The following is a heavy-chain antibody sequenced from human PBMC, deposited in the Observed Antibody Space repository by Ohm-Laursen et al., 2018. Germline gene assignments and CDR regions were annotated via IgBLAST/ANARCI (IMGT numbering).Heavy chain of an antibody. D-gene: IGHD6-13*01. CDR2: ISFTSDP. J-gene: IGHJ6*02. Sequence: GSLRLSCAASGFTFSSYAMSWVRQAPGKGLEWVSTISFTSDPYYAESLRGRFTVSRDNTRNSVYLQMNSLRDEDTGVYYCARDGSGWSRDVWGQGTTVSVSS. V-gene: IGHV3-48*02. CDR1: GFTFSSYA. CDR3: ARDGSGWSRDV.